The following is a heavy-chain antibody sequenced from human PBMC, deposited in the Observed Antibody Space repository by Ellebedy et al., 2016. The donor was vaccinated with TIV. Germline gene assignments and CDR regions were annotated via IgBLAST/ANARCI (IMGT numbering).Heavy chain of an antibody. J-gene: IGHJ6*02. V-gene: IGHV1-69*13. Sequence: SVKVSXKASGGTFSSYAISWVRQAPGQGLEWMGGIIPIFGTANYAQKFQGRVTITADESTSTAYMELSSLRSEDTAVYYCARVSLDPTVTNGAIYYYYGMDVWGQGTTVTVSS. CDR2: IIPIFGTA. CDR3: ARVSLDPTVTNGAIYYYYGMDV. CDR1: GGTFSSYA. D-gene: IGHD4-17*01.